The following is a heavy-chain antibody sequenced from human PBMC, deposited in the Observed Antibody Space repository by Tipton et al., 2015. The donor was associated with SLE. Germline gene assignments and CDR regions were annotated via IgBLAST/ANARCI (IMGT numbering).Heavy chain of an antibody. J-gene: IGHJ4*02. CDR1: GGSISSYY. D-gene: IGHD3-22*01. CDR3: ARFRTDSSGYDY. CDR2: IYYSGST. Sequence: TLSLTCTVSGGSISSYYWSWIRQPPGKGLEWIGYIYYSGSTNYNPSLKSRVTISVDTSKNQFSLKLSSVTAADTAVYYCARFRTDSSGYDYWGQGTLVTVSS. V-gene: IGHV4-59*12.